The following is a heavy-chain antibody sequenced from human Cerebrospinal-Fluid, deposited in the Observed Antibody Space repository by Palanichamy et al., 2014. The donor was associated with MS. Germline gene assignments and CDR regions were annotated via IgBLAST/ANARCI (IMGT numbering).Heavy chain of an antibody. CDR3: VREGSLASYFDY. Sequence: EVLLVESGGGLVQPGGSLRLSCTASGSTFSSYWMTWARQAPGKGLEWVANIKEDGTEKHYVGSVKGRFTISRDNANDSLHLQMNSLRVEDTAVYYCVREGSLASYFDYWGQGTLVTVSS. CDR2: IKEDGTEK. V-gene: IGHV3-7*01. D-gene: IGHD3-10*01. J-gene: IGHJ4*02. CDR1: GSTFSSYW.